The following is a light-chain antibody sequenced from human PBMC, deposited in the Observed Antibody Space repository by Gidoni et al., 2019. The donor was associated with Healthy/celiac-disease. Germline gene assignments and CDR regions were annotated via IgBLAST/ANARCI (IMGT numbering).Light chain of an antibody. J-gene: IGLJ1*01. Sequence: QSALTQPASVSGSPGQSIPISCTGTSSAVGGYNYVSWYQQHPGKAPKLMTYEVSKRPSGVSNRFSGSKSGNTASLTISGLQAEDEDDYYCSSYTSSSTYYVFGTGTKVTVL. CDR2: EVS. CDR1: SSAVGGYNY. V-gene: IGLV2-14*01. CDR3: SSYTSSSTYYV.